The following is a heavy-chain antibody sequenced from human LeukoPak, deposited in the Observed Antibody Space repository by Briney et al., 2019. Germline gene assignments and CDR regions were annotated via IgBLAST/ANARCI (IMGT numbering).Heavy chain of an antibody. CDR2: ISAYNGNT. V-gene: IGHV1-18*01. CDR3: ARDQGYYAPYYYMDV. D-gene: IGHD2-2*01. J-gene: IGHJ6*03. Sequence: ASVKVSCKASGYTFTSYGISWVRQAPGQGREWMGWISAYNGNTNYAQKLQGRVTMTTDTSTSTAYMELRSLRSDDTAVYYCARDQGYYAPYYYMDVWGKGTTVTVSS. CDR1: GYTFTSYG.